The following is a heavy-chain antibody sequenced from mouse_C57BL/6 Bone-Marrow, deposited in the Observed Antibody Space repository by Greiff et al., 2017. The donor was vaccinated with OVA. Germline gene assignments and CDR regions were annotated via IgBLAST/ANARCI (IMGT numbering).Heavy chain of an antibody. J-gene: IGHJ3*01. CDR2: ISGGGGNT. CDR3: ARRAY. Sequence: EVQVVESGGGLVKPGGSLKLSCAASGFTFSSYTMSWVRQTPEKRLEWVATISGGGGNTYYPDSVKGRFTISRDNAKNTLYLQMSSVRSEDTALYYCARRAYWGQGTLVTVSA. CDR1: GFTFSSYT. V-gene: IGHV5-9*01.